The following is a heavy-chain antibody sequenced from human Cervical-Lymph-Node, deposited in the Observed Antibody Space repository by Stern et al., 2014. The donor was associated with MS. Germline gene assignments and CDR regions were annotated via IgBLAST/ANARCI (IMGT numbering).Heavy chain of an antibody. V-gene: IGHV4-59*01. J-gene: IGHJ4*02. CDR3: ARDRSDSSGYYYFDY. CDR2: IYYSGST. D-gene: IGHD3-22*01. CDR1: GGSISSYF. Sequence: VQLVESGPGLVKPSETLSLTCTVSGGSISSYFWSWIRQPPGKGLEWIGYIYYSGSTNYNPSLKSRVTISVDTSKNQFSLKLTSVTAADTAVYYCARDRSDSSGYYYFDYWGQGTLVTVSS.